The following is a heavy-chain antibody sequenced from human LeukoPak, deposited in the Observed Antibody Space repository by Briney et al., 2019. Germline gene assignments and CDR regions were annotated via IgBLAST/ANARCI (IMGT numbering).Heavy chain of an antibody. V-gene: IGHV4-39*07. CDR2: IYYSGST. J-gene: IGHJ4*02. Sequence: SETLSLTCTGSISSRIYYWGWIRQPPGKGLEWIGSIYYSGSTYANPSLKSRVTISIDTSKNQFSLRMTSMTAADTAVYYCARTPVSSSSYFFDYWAQGTLVTVSS. CDR1: SISSRIYY. D-gene: IGHD6-13*01. CDR3: ARTPVSSSSYFFDY.